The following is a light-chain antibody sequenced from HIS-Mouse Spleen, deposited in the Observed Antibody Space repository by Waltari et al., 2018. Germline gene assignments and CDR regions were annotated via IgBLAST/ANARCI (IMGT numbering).Light chain of an antibody. CDR1: QDISNY. CDR2: DAS. CDR3: QQYDNLPPFT. J-gene: IGKJ3*01. Sequence: DIQMTQSPSSLSASVGDRVTITCQARQDISNYLNLYQQKPGKAPKLLIYDASNLETVVPSRFSGSGSGTDFTFTISILQPEDIATYYCQQYDNLPPFTFGPGTKVDIK. V-gene: IGKV1-33*01.